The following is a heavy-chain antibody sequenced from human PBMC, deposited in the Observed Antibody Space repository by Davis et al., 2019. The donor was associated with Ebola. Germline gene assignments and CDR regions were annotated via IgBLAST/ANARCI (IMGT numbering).Heavy chain of an antibody. J-gene: IGHJ6*02. CDR2: ISSSSSYI. CDR3: ARSLLGYYYYGMDV. Sequence: GESLKISCAASASTFRSYSMNSVRQAPGQWLEWVSSISSSSSYIYYSDSVKGRFTISRDNAKNSLYLQLNSLRAEDTAVYYCARSLLGYYYYGMDVWGQGTTVTVSS. CDR1: ASTFRSYS. V-gene: IGHV3-21*01.